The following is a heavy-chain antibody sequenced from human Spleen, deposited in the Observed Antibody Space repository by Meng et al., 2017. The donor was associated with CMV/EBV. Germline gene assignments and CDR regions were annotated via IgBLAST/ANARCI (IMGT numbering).Heavy chain of an antibody. J-gene: IGHJ4*02. Sequence: ASGFTFSSFAMSWVRQAPGKGLEWVSVIYSGGTSTYYADSVKGRFTISGDNSKNMLYLQMNSLRAEDTAVYYCATDLYTSTWTLDFWGQGTLVTVSS. D-gene: IGHD6-13*01. CDR2: IYSGGTST. V-gene: IGHV3-23*03. CDR3: ATDLYTSTWTLDF. CDR1: GFTFSSFA.